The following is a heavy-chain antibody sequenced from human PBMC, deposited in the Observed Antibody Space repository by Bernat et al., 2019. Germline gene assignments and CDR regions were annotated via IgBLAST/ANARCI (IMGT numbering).Heavy chain of an antibody. CDR3: VRLDWVTPAY. J-gene: IGHJ4*02. Sequence: VQLVQSGAEVKKPGGSLRLSCAASGFTLSVYWINWVRQAPGKGLEWVASINQDGSEKYYVDSVKGRFAISKDNTRNSADLQMKGLRAEDTAVYFCVRLDWVTPAYWGQGALVTVPS. V-gene: IGHV3-7*03. CDR1: GFTLSVYW. D-gene: IGHD2-21*02. CDR2: INQDGSEK.